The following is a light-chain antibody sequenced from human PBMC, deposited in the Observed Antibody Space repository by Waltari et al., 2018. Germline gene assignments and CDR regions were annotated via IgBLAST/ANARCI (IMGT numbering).Light chain of an antibody. CDR2: RNT. CDR3: AVWDDRLSAWV. Sequence: QSVVTQPPSASGTPGQRVTISCSGGSSNIADNYALWYQQLPQTAPRLLIYRNTDRPSGVPDRFSGSKSGTSASLAISGLRSEDEADYYCAVWDDRLSAWVFGGGTKLTVL. J-gene: IGLJ3*02. V-gene: IGLV1-47*01. CDR1: SSNIADNY.